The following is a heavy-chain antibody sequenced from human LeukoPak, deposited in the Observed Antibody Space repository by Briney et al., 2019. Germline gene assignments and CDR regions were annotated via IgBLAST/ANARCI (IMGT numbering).Heavy chain of an antibody. CDR1: GGTFSSYA. CDR2: IIPIFGTA. D-gene: IGHD2-15*01. Sequence: ASVKVSCKASGGTFSSYAISWVRQAPGQGLEWMGGIIPIFGTANYAQKFQGRVTITADESTSTAYMELSSLRSEDTAVYYRAIGWDKFVADFDYWGQGTLVTVSS. V-gene: IGHV1-69*13. CDR3: AIGWDKFVADFDY. J-gene: IGHJ4*02.